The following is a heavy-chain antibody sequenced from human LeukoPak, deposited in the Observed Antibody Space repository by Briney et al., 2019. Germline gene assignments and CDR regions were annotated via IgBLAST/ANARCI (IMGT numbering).Heavy chain of an antibody. D-gene: IGHD3-9*01. CDR1: GYTFTGYY. CDR2: INPNSGGT. J-gene: IGHJ4*02. V-gene: IGHV1-2*02. CDR3: ARSPHILTGENFDY. Sequence: GASVKVSCKASGYTFTGYYMHWVRQAPGQGLEWMGWINPNSGGTNYAQKFQGRVTTTRDTSITTAYMEMSRLRSDDTALYYCARSPHILTGENFDYWGQGTLVTVSS.